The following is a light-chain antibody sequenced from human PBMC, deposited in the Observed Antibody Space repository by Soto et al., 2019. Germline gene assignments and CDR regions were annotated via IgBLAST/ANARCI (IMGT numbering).Light chain of an antibody. J-gene: IGKJ1*01. CDR2: GAS. V-gene: IGKV3-20*01. CDR1: QSLTNNY. Sequence: EIVLTQSPGTLSLSPGERATLSCRASQSLTNNYFAWYQQKPGRALRLLIDGASTRPTGIPDRFSGRGSGTDVTLTISRLEAEDVAVYYCQQYGAVVTFGQGTKVEI. CDR3: QQYGAVVT.